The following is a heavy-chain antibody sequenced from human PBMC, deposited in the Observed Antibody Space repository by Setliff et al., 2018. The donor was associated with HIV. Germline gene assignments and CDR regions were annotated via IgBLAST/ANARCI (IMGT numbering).Heavy chain of an antibody. CDR1: GYTFTSYD. CDR2: MNPNSGNT. Sequence: GASVKVSCKASGYTFTSYDINWVRQATGQGLEWMGWMNPNSGNTGYAQKFQGRVTMTRNTSISTAYMELSSLRSEDTAMYYCASAYCSSTSCYVRWGDGMDVWGQGTTVTVSS. J-gene: IGHJ6*02. D-gene: IGHD2-2*01. CDR3: ASAYCSSTSCYVRWGDGMDV. V-gene: IGHV1-8*02.